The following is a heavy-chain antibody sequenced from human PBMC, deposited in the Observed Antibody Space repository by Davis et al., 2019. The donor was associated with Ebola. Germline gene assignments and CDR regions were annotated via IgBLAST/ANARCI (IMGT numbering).Heavy chain of an antibody. J-gene: IGHJ5*02. CDR3: AREGNYYYGSGSYYRPQYNWFDP. CDR1: GGTFSSYA. D-gene: IGHD3-10*01. CDR2: IIPIFGTA. V-gene: IGHV1-69*13. Sequence: SVKVSCKASGGTFSSYAISWVRQAPGQGLEWMGGIIPIFGTANYAQKFQGRVTITADESTSTAYMELSSLRSEDTAVYYCAREGNYYYGSGSYYRPQYNWFDPWGQGTLVTVSS.